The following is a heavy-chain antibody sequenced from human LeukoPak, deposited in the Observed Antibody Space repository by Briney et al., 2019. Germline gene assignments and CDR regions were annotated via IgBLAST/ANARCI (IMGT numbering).Heavy chain of an antibody. D-gene: IGHD6-19*01. CDR3: ARDKSIAVAGTVKPLDY. V-gene: IGHV3-7*01. Sequence: GGSLRLSCAASGFTFSSYWMSWVRQAPGKGLEWVANIKQDGSEKYYVDPVKGRFTISRDNAKNSLYLQMNSLRAEDTAVYYCARDKSIAVAGTVKPLDYWGQGTLVTVSS. CDR2: IKQDGSEK. CDR1: GFTFSSYW. J-gene: IGHJ4*02.